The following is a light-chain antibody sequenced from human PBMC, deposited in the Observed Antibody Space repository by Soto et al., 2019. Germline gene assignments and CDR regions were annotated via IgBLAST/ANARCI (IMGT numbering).Light chain of an antibody. CDR2: GAS. J-gene: IGKJ1*01. CDR1: QSFSSN. V-gene: IGKV3-15*01. CDR3: QHYNNWPPWT. Sequence: EIVLTQSRATLSVSPGERGTLSCRSSQSFSSNLAWYQQKPGQAPRLLIYGASTRATGIPARFSGSGSGAEFTLTISSLQSEDFAVYYCQHYNNWPPWTFGQGTKVDI.